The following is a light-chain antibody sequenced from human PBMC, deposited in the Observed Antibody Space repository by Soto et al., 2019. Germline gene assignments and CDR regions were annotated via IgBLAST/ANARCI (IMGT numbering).Light chain of an antibody. V-gene: IGKV3-11*01. CDR1: QSVSSY. CDR2: DAS. Sequence: EIVLTQSPSTLSLSPGERATLSCRASQSVSSYLAWYQQKPGQAPRLLIYDASNRATGIPAWFSGSGSGTDFPLTISSLEPEDFAFYYCQQRSNWPFFGGGTKVDIK. J-gene: IGKJ4*01. CDR3: QQRSNWPF.